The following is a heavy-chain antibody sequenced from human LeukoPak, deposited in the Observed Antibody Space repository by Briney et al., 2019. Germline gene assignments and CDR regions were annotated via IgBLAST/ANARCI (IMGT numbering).Heavy chain of an antibody. Sequence: GGSLRLSCAASGFTFGSYDMNWVRQAPGKGLEWVSYISSSTSTIYYADSVKGRFTISRDNAKNSLYLQMNSLRAEDTAVYYCATNSGPFLDTYYYYYMDVWGKGTTVTVSS. CDR1: GFTFGSYD. D-gene: IGHD3-10*01. CDR2: ISSSTSTI. J-gene: IGHJ6*03. V-gene: IGHV3-48*01. CDR3: ATNSGPFLDTYYYYYMDV.